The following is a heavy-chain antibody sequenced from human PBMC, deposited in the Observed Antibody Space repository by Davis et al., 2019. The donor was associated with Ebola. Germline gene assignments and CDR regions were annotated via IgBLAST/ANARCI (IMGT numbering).Heavy chain of an antibody. CDR2: IYHSGST. CDR1: GGSISSSNW. Sequence: SETLSLTCAVSGGSISSSNWWSWVRQPPGKGLEWFGEIYHSGSTNYNPSLKSRVTISVDTSKNQFSLKLSSVTAADTAVYYCAGGVTAFDYWGQGTLVTVSS. J-gene: IGHJ4*02. V-gene: IGHV4-4*02. D-gene: IGHD2-21*02. CDR3: AGGVTAFDY.